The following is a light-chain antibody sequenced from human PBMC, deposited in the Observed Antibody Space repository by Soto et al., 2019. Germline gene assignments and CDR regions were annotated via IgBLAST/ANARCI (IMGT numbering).Light chain of an antibody. CDR1: SSDIGAYNY. Sequence: QSALTQPASVSGSPGQSITISCTGTSSDIGAYNYVSWYQQYPGKVPKVMIFDVSDRPSGVSNRFSGSKSGNTASLTISGLQAEDEADYYGGSYTSGGTVVLGGGTKLTVL. CDR2: DVS. V-gene: IGLV2-14*01. J-gene: IGLJ2*01. CDR3: GSYTSGGTVV.